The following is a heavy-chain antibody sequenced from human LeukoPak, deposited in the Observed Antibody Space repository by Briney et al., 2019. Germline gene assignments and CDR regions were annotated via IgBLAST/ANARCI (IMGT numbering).Heavy chain of an antibody. D-gene: IGHD3-22*01. Sequence: IPSETLSLTCDVSGGSISSSSYYWGWIRQPPGKGLEWIGSIYYSGSTYYSPSLKSRVTISVDTSKNQFSLKLSSVTAADTAVYYCARDYDSSGYYYGSLDYWGQGTLVTVSS. CDR2: IYYSGST. CDR3: ARDYDSSGYYYGSLDY. CDR1: GGSISSSSYY. V-gene: IGHV4-39*07. J-gene: IGHJ4*02.